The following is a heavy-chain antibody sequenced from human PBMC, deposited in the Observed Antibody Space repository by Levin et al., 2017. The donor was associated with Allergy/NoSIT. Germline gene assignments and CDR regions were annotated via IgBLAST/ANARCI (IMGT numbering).Heavy chain of an antibody. D-gene: IGHD6-13*01. CDR3: ARATRSSLIHYFDH. Sequence: KGLEWIGYMYYSGSTNYNPSLKSRVTISVDTSKNQFSLKLMSVTAADTAVYYCARATRSSLIHYFDHWGQGTLVTVSS. V-gene: IGHV4-59*01. J-gene: IGHJ4*02. CDR2: MYYSGST.